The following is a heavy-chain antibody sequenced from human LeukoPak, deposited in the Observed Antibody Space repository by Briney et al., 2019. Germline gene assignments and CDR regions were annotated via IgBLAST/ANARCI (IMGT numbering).Heavy chain of an antibody. D-gene: IGHD5-18*01. J-gene: IGHJ4*02. CDR3: ARSPIDVDTAMVALIDY. Sequence: PGGSLRLSCAASGFTFSSYAMHWVRQAPGKGLEWVAVISYDGSNKYYADSVKGRFTISRDNSKNTLHLQTNSLRAEDTAVYYCARSPIDVDTAMVALIDYWGQGTLVTVSS. CDR1: GFTFSSYA. CDR2: ISYDGSNK. V-gene: IGHV3-30-3*01.